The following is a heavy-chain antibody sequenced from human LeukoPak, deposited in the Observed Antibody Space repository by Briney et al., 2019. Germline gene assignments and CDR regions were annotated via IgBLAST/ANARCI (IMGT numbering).Heavy chain of an antibody. Sequence: SETLSLTCTISGGSISNYYWSWIRQPAGKGLEWIGRIYTSGSTNYNPSLESRVTMSVDTSKKQFSLILSSVTAADTAVYYCARDRCNSTNCSARVAFDIWARGQWSPSLQ. V-gene: IGHV4-4*07. CDR1: GGSISNYY. D-gene: IGHD2-2*01. CDR3: ARDRCNSTNCSARVAFDI. CDR2: IYTSGST. J-gene: IGHJ3*02.